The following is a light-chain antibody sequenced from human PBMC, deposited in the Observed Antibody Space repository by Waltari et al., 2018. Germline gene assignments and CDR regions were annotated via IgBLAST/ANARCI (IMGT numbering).Light chain of an antibody. CDR2: DVS. CDR3: SSYTSSSTLGVV. J-gene: IGLJ2*01. V-gene: IGLV2-14*03. Sequence: QSALTQPASVSGSPGPSITLSCTGTSSAVGGYNYVSWYQQHPGKAPKLMIYDVSNRPSGVSNRFSGSKSGNTASLTISGLQAEDEADYYCSSYTSSSTLGVVFGGGTKLTVL. CDR1: SSAVGGYNY.